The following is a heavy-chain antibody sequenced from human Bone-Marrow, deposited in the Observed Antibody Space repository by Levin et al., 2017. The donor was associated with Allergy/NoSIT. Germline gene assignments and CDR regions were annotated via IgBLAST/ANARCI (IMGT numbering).Heavy chain of an antibody. CDR2: IKQDEYQT. J-gene: IGHJ4*02. Sequence: TGGSLRLSCAASGFTFTSFSMTWVRQAPGKGLEWVANIKQDEYQTNYVDSVKGRFIISRDNAQNSVYLQMNSLRAEDTAVYYCARHNWYHFDYWGQGVLVTVSS. V-gene: IGHV3-7*04. D-gene: IGHD5-24*01. CDR3: ARHNWYHFDY. CDR1: GFTFTSFS.